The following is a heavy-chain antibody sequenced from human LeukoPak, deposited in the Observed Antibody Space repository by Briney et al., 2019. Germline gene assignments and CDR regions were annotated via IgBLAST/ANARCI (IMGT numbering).Heavy chain of an antibody. CDR3: AKGWGSGSYYFDY. CDR2: ISGSGGST. D-gene: IGHD6-19*01. V-gene: IGHV3-23*01. Sequence: GGSLRLSCAASGFTSSSYAMSWVRQAPGKGLEWVSGISGSGGSTYYADSVKGRFTVSRDNSKNMLYLQMNSLRAEDTAVYYCAKGWGSGSYYFDYWGQGTLVTVSS. CDR1: GFTSSSYA. J-gene: IGHJ4*02.